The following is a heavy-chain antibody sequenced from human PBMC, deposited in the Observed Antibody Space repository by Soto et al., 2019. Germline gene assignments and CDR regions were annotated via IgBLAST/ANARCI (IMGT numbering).Heavy chain of an antibody. Sequence: SGPTLVNPTQTLTLTCTFSGFSLSTSGMCVSWIRQPPGKALEWLALIDWDDDKYYSTSLKTRLTISKDTSKNQVVLTMTNMDTVDTATYYCARGVMDTAMVTYYYYSGMDVWGQGTTVTVYS. CDR2: IDWDDDK. J-gene: IGHJ6*02. D-gene: IGHD5-18*01. CDR3: ARGVMDTAMVTYYYYSGMDV. V-gene: IGHV2-70*01. CDR1: GFSLSTSGMC.